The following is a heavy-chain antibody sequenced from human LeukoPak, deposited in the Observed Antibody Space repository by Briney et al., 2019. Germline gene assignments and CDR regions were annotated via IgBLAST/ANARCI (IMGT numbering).Heavy chain of an antibody. CDR2: ITGSGDNT. Sequence: PGGSLRLSCAASGFIFSNYALMWVRQAPGKGLEWVSSITGSGDNTFYADSVKGRFSLSRDNSKNMLYLQMYSLGAEDTAMYYCAKGAATGLADWFDPWGQGTLVTVSS. CDR3: AKGAATGLADWFDP. J-gene: IGHJ5*02. CDR1: GFIFSNYA. D-gene: IGHD6-13*01. V-gene: IGHV3-23*01.